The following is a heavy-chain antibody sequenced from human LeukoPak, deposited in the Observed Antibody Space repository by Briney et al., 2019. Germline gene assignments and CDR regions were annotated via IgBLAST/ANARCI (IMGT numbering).Heavy chain of an antibody. J-gene: IGHJ3*02. V-gene: IGHV3-11*01. CDR1: GFIFSDYY. CDR2: ISRSGSTI. Sequence: GGSLRLSCAASGFIFSDYYMNWIRQAPGKGLEWVSYISRSGSTIYYADSVKGRFTISRDNAKNSLYLQMNSLRAEDTAVYYCVRDKGSAAAGGNAFDIWGQGTMVTVSS. D-gene: IGHD6-13*01. CDR3: VRDKGSAAAGGNAFDI.